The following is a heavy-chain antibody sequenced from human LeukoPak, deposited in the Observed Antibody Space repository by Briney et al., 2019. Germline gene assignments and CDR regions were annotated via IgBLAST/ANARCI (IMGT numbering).Heavy chain of an antibody. D-gene: IGHD4-23*01. J-gene: IGHJ4*02. CDR2: IWSDGSNN. V-gene: IGHV3-33*06. CDR3: AKDSYGGNSKFDY. CDR1: GFTFSSYG. Sequence: PGGSLRLSCAAFGFTFSSYGMHWVRQAPGKGLEWVGVIWSDGSNNYYAASVKGRFTISRDNSKNTLHLQMNSLGAEDKVVYYCAKDSYGGNSKFDYWGQGTLVTVSS.